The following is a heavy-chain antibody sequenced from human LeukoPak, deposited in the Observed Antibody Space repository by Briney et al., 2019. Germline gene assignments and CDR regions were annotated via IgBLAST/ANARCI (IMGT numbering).Heavy chain of an antibody. Sequence: PGGSLRLSCAASGFTFSGYAMHWVRQAPGKGLEWVAVISYDGSNKYYADSVKGRFTISRDNSKNTLYLQMNSLRAEDTAVYYCARVAPTLPRDSSSYHDYWGQGTLVTVSS. V-gene: IGHV3-30-3*01. D-gene: IGHD6-6*01. CDR2: ISYDGSNK. J-gene: IGHJ4*02. CDR3: ARVAPTLPRDSSSYHDY. CDR1: GFTFSGYA.